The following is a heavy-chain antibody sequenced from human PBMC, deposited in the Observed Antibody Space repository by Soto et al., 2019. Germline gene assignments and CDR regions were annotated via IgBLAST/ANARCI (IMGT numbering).Heavy chain of an antibody. CDR3: AFEDSSALAFDS. CDR1: GYTFTSYD. V-gene: IGHV1-8*01. CDR2: MNPNSGNT. D-gene: IGHD6-6*01. Sequence: QVQLVQSGAEVKKPGASVKVSCKASGYTFTSYDINWVRQATGQGLEWMGWMNPNSGNTGYAQKFQGRVTMTRHTSIRTAYMGLSSRSSEALAVSYCAFEDSSALAFDSWGQGTLVTFSS. J-gene: IGHJ4*02.